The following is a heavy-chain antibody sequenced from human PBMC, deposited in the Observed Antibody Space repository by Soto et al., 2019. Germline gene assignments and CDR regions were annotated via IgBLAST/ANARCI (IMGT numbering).Heavy chain of an antibody. CDR1: GFTFSSYA. CDR3: AKDQLYGSGYRAHYYYGMDV. CDR2: ISGSGGST. V-gene: IGHV3-23*01. D-gene: IGHD3-10*01. J-gene: IGHJ6*02. Sequence: GGSLRLSCAASGFTFSSYAMSWVRQAPGKGLEWVSAISGSGGSTYYADSVKGRFTISRDNSKNTLYLQMNSLRAEDTAVYYCAKDQLYGSGYRAHYYYGMDVWGQGTTVTVSS.